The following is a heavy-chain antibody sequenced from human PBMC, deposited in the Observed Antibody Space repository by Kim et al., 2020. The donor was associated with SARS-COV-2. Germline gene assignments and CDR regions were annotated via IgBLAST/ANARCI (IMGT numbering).Heavy chain of an antibody. CDR1: GFTFSSYH. CDR2: ISSSGST. D-gene: IGHD3-10*01. Sequence: GGSLRHSCAASGFTFSSYHMHWVRQAPGKGLEWVSYISSSGSTYYADSVKGRFIISRDNAQNSLYLQMNSLRDEDTAIYYCARDRGSSGSYYTFAYWGQGTLVTVS. J-gene: IGHJ4*02. CDR3: ARDRGSSGSYYTFAY. V-gene: IGHV3-48*02.